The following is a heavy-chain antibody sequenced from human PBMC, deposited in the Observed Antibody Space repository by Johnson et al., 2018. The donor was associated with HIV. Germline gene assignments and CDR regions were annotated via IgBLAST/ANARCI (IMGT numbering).Heavy chain of an antibody. CDR3: ARGGKRVMAAFDI. CDR2: ISSSGSTI. D-gene: IGHD3-16*01. CDR1: GFTFSSYG. V-gene: IGHV3-48*04. Sequence: VQLVESGGGVVQPGGSLRLSCAASGFTFSSYGMHWVRQAPGKGLEWVSYISSSGSTIYYADSVKGRFTISRDNAKNSLYLQMNSLRAEDTAVYYCARGGKRVMAAFDIWGQGTMVTVSS. J-gene: IGHJ3*02.